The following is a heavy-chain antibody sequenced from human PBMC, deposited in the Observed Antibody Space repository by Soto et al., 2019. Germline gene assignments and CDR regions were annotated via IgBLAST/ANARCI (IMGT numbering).Heavy chain of an antibody. D-gene: IGHD3-16*01. CDR1: GFTFSSYA. V-gene: IGHV3-23*01. J-gene: IGHJ6*02. Sequence: EVQLLESGGGLVQPGGSLRLSCAASGFTFSSYAMSWVRQAPGKGLEWVSGISSRGGTTSYAASVKGRFTISRDTSKNTLYLEMNSLRAEDTAVYYCATHGGHYYYYYGVDVWGQGTTVTVSS. CDR2: ISSRGGTT. CDR3: ATHGGHYYYYYGVDV.